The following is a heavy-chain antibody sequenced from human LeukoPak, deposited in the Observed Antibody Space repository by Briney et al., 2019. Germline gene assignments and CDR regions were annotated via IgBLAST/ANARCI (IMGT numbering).Heavy chain of an antibody. CDR3: GRQSLSGDTPMVD. Sequence: SETLSLTCTVSGGSISGSYWSWIRQPPGKGLAWIGYIYYTASNNYNPSVKGRVTISEDTSKNQFSLKLTSVTAADTAVYYCGRQSLSGDTPMVDWGQGTLVTVSS. D-gene: IGHD5-18*01. CDR1: GGSISGSY. V-gene: IGHV4-59*08. CDR2: IYYTASN. J-gene: IGHJ4*02.